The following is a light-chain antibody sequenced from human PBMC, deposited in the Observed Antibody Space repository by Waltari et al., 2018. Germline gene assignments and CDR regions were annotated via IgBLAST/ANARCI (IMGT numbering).Light chain of an antibody. J-gene: IGKJ2*01. CDR2: GAS. CDR3: QQYGPSPPFT. Sequence: EIVLTQSPGTLSLSPGERATLFCRASQSVSSSYLAWYQQRPGQPPRLLIYGASSRATGIPYRFSGSWSGTDFTLTISRLEPEDFAMYYCQQYGPSPPFTFGQGTKLEIK. V-gene: IGKV3-20*01. CDR1: QSVSSSY.